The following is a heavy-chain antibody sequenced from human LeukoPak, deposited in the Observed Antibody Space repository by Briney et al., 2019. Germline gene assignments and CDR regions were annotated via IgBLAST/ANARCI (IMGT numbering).Heavy chain of an antibody. J-gene: IGHJ5*02. CDR3: ARSGYSSSQNWFDP. Sequence: GSSVKDSCKASGGTFSSYAISWVRQPPGQGLDWMGGIIPIFGTANYAQKFQGRVTITADESTSTAYMELSSLRSEDTAVYYCARSGYSSSQNWFDPWGQGTLVTVSS. CDR1: GGTFSSYA. V-gene: IGHV1-69*01. CDR2: IIPIFGTA. D-gene: IGHD6-13*01.